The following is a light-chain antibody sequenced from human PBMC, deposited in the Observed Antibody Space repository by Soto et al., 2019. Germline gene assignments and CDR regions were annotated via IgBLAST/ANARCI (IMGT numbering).Light chain of an antibody. Sequence: TGAVTSGYYPNWFQQKPGQAPRGVXYXXSNKHSWTSARFSGALLGGKAALTLSGVQPEDEAEYYCLLYYGGAYVFGTGT. CDR3: LLYYGGAYV. CDR1: TGAVTSGYY. CDR2: XXS. V-gene: IGLV7-43*01. J-gene: IGLJ1*01.